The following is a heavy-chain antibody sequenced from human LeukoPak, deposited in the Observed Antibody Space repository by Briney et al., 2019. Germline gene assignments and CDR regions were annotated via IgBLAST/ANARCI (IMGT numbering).Heavy chain of an antibody. J-gene: IGHJ4*02. D-gene: IGHD3-22*01. CDR1: GYTFTSYA. CDR2: INAGNGNT. V-gene: IGHV1-3*03. CDR3: ARSGGRGDSSGYYQIYYFDY. Sequence: ASVKVSCKASGYTFTSYAMHWVRQAPGQRLEWMGWINAGNGNTKYSQEFQGRVTITRDTSASTAYMELSSLRSEDMAVYYCARSGGRGDSSGYYQIYYFDYWGQGTLVTVSS.